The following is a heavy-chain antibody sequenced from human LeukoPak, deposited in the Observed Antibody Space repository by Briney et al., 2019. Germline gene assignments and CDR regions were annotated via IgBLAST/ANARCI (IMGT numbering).Heavy chain of an antibody. CDR1: GGFISSYY. V-gene: IGHV4-59*13. CDR3: ARATYYYYYMDV. Sequence: PSETQSLTCTVSGGFISSYYWSWIRQPPGRGLEWSGYFYYSWSTNYNPSLKSQVTISVDTSNNQLSLKLSSVTAADTAVYYCARATYYYYYMDVWGKGTTVTVSS. CDR2: FYYSWST. J-gene: IGHJ6*03.